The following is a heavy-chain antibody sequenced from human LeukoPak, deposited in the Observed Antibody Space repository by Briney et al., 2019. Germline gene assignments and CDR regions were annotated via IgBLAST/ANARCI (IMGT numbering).Heavy chain of an antibody. CDR3: ARDRLYCGGDCYPLPFDY. CDR2: IYYSGST. V-gene: IGHV4-39*07. CDR1: GGSISSSSYY. D-gene: IGHD2-21*02. Sequence: SETLSLTCTVSGGSISSSSYYWGWIRQPPGKGLEWIGSIYYSGSTYYNPSLKSRVTISVDTSKNQFSLKLSSVTAADTAVYYCARDRLYCGGDCYPLPFDYWGQGTLVTVSS. J-gene: IGHJ4*02.